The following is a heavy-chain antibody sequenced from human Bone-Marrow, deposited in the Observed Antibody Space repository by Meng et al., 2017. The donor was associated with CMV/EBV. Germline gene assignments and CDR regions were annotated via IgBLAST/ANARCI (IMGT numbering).Heavy chain of an antibody. CDR3: ARVSVLMVYAIDFWGVDYFDY. D-gene: IGHD2-8*01. V-gene: IGHV3-66*02. Sequence: GGSLRLSCAASGFTVSSNYMSWVRQAPGKGLEWVSVIYSGGSTYYADSVKGRFTISRDNSKNTLYLQMNSLRAEDTAVYYCARVSVLMVYAIDFWGVDYFDYWGQGTLVTVSS. CDR1: GFTVSSNY. J-gene: IGHJ4*02. CDR2: IYSGGST.